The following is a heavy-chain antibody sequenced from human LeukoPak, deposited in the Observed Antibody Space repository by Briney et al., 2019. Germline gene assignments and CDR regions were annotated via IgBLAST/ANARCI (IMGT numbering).Heavy chain of an antibody. J-gene: IGHJ6*02. Sequence: GGSLRLSCAASGFTFTSTVMTWVRQAPGKGLEWVSTISPDGAYIYYADSLRGRFTMSRDNSKNTLYLQMNSLRAEDTAVYYCARVLEYQLLYPAYYYGMDVWGQGTTVTVSS. V-gene: IGHV3-23*01. CDR2: ISPDGAYI. CDR1: GFTFTSTV. D-gene: IGHD2-2*02. CDR3: ARVLEYQLLYPAYYYGMDV.